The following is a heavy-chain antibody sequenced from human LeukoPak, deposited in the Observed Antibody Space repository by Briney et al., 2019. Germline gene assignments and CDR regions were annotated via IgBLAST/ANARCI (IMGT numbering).Heavy chain of an antibody. CDR2: IKQDGSEK. J-gene: IGHJ5*02. Sequence: PGGSLRLSCAASGFTFSSYGMSWVRQAPGKGLEWVANIKQDGSEKYYLDSLEGRFTISRDNAKNSVYLQINRLRAEDTAVYYCARRGTIAVPVFWFDPWGQGTLVTVSS. CDR1: GFTFSSYG. V-gene: IGHV3-7*01. CDR3: ARRGTIAVPVFWFDP. D-gene: IGHD6-19*01.